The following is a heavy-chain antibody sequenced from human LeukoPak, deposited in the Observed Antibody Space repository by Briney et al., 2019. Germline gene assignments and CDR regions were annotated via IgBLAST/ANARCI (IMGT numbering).Heavy chain of an antibody. Sequence: SVKVSCKASGGAFRSYAISWVRQAPGQGLEWMGGITPIFGTANYAQKFQGRVTITTDESTSTAYMELSSLRSEDTAVYYCARQGYYDSSGLFDYWGQGTLVTVSS. V-gene: IGHV1-69*05. CDR1: GGAFRSYA. CDR3: ARQGYYDSSGLFDY. D-gene: IGHD3-22*01. J-gene: IGHJ4*02. CDR2: ITPIFGTA.